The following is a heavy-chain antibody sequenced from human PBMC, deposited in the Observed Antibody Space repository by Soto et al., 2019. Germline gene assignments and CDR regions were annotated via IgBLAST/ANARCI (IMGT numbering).Heavy chain of an antibody. Sequence: SETLSLTCAVSGGSISSGGYSWSWIRQPPGKGLEWIGYIYHSGSTYYNPSLKSRVTISVDRSKNQFSLKLSSVTAADTAVYYCARASLWFGESPLDYWGQGTLVTVSS. CDR1: GGSISSGGYS. D-gene: IGHD3-10*01. V-gene: IGHV4-30-2*01. J-gene: IGHJ4*02. CDR2: IYHSGST. CDR3: ARASLWFGESPLDY.